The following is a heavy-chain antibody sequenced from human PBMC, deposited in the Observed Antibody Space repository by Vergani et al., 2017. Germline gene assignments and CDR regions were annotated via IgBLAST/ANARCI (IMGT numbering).Heavy chain of an antibody. Sequence: VQLQQWGGGLLKPSETLSLTCVVNGGSFTSYHWTWIRQSPGEGLEWVGHIDHTGRPDYNPSLKSRLTMSVDKSRNQFSLTLNSVTATDTAIYFCARVNTETNGHLYYYYYMDVWGQGTAVTVS. CDR2: IDHTGRP. CDR3: ARVNTETNGHLYYYYYMDV. D-gene: IGHD4-11*01. J-gene: IGHJ6*03. V-gene: IGHV4-34*01. CDR1: GGSFTSYH.